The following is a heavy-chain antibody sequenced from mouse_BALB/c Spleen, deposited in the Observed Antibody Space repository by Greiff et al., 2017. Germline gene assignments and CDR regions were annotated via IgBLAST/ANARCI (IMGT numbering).Heavy chain of an antibody. J-gene: IGHJ3*01. D-gene: IGHD5-1*01. CDR1: GFTFSSYA. V-gene: IGHV5-9-4*01. CDR3: ARDQGSTPRTWFAY. Sequence: DVHLVESGGGLVKPGGSLKLSCAASGFTFSSYAMSWVRQSPEKRLEWVAEISSGGSYTYYPDTVTGRFTISRDNAKNTLYLEMSSLRSEDTAMYYCARDQGSTPRTWFAYWGQGTLVTVSA. CDR2: ISSGGSYT.